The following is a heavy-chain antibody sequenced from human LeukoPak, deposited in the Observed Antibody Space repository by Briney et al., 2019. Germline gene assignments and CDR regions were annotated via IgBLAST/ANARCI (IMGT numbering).Heavy chain of an antibody. D-gene: IGHD5-18*01. J-gene: IGHJ4*02. CDR3: ARDSHTAMVTSQYDY. CDR1: GFTFSSYA. Sequence: GGSLRLSCAASGFTFSSYAMHWVRQAPGKGLEWVAVISYDGSNKYYADSVKGRFTISRDNSKNTLYLQMDSLRAEDTAVYYCARDSHTAMVTSQYDYWGQGTLVTVSS. V-gene: IGHV3-30*04. CDR2: ISYDGSNK.